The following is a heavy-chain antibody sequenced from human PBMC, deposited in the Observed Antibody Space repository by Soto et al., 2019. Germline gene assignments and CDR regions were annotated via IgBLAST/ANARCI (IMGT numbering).Heavy chain of an antibody. Sequence: DVQLVQSGGGLVQPGGSLRLSCAASGFTFSNYWMHWIRQVPGKGLVWVSRIDGDGSITMYADSVKGRFTSSRDNAKNNLYLQMNSLRAEDTAVYYCVRRRSTTLGCGDAFEIWGQGTMVTVSS. D-gene: IGHD1-1*01. CDR1: GFTFSNYW. CDR3: VRRRSTTLGCGDAFEI. CDR2: IDGDGSIT. J-gene: IGHJ3*02. V-gene: IGHV3-74*03.